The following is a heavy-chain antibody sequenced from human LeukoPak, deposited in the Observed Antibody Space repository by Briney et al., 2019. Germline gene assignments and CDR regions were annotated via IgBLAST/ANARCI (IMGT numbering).Heavy chain of an antibody. D-gene: IGHD5-12*01. CDR3: ARDKVGYSGYDRHYYYYYGMDV. CDR2: IYSGGST. Sequence: GGSLRLSCAASRFTVSSNYMSWVRQAPGKGLEWVSVIYSGGSTYYADSVKGRFTISRDNSKNALYLQMNSLRAEDTAVYYCARDKVGYSGYDRHYYYYYGMDVWGQGTTVTVSS. V-gene: IGHV3-66*01. J-gene: IGHJ6*02. CDR1: RFTVSSNY.